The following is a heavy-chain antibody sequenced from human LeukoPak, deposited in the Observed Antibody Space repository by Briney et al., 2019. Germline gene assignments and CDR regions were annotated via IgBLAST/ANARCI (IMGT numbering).Heavy chain of an antibody. CDR2: IYYTGST. J-gene: IGHJ5*02. D-gene: IGHD2-8*01. CDR1: GGSISSSDYY. V-gene: IGHV4-39*07. CDR3: ARENYCTNGVCWAFDP. Sequence: PSETLSLTCSVSGGSISSSDYYWSWIRQPPGKGLEWLGNIYYTGSTSYNPSLKSRVTLSVDTFKNQFSLHLSSVTAADTAVYYCARENYCTNGVCWAFDPWGQGTLVTVSS.